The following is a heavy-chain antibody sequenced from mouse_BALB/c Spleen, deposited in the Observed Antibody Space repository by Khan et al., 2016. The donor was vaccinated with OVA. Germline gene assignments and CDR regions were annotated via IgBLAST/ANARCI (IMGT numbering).Heavy chain of an antibody. CDR3: ARDGTRYNYAMDY. CDR2: ISPSGST. CDR1: GHSITSDYA. J-gene: IGHJ4*01. D-gene: IGHD2-1*01. Sequence: EVQLQESGPGLVKPSQSLSLTCTVTGHSITSDYAWNWIRQFPGNKLEWMGHISPSGSTNYNPALKSRISITRDTSKNQFFLQLNYVATEDTAAYYCARDGTRYNYAMDYWGQGTSVTVSS. V-gene: IGHV3-2*02.